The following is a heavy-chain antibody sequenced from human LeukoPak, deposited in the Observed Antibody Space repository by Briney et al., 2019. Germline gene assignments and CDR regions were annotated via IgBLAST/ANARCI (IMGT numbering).Heavy chain of an antibody. D-gene: IGHD6-19*01. CDR3: ARKAVAGTKDAFDI. CDR2: ITSDSSGI. J-gene: IGHJ3*02. CDR1: GFTYSHYG. V-gene: IGHV3-48*01. Sequence: GGTLRLSCVASGFTYSHYGMNWVRQAPGKGLEWVSDITSDSSGIYYADSVKGRFTISRDNAKNSLYLQMNSLRAEDTAVYYCARKAVAGTKDAFDIWGQGTMVTVSS.